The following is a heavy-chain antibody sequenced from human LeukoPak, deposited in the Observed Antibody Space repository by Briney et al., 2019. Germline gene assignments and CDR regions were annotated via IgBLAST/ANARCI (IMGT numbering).Heavy chain of an antibody. V-gene: IGHV1-2*02. CDR1: GYTFTGYY. Sequence: SVKVSCKASGYTFTGYYIHWVRQAPGQGLEWMGWINPNSGGTNYAQKFQGRVTMTRDTSVSTAYMELSRLRSDDTAVYYCARDSPYHWNYGEDAFDIWGQGTMVTVSS. CDR3: ARDSPYHWNYGEDAFDI. CDR2: INPNSGGT. J-gene: IGHJ3*02. D-gene: IGHD1-7*01.